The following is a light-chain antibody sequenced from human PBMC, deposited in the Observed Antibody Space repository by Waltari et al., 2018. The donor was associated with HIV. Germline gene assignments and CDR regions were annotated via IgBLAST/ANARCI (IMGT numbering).Light chain of an antibody. CDR2: STD. J-gene: IGLJ2*01. CDR3: ASWDDSLNGVI. CDR1: SSNIGSTT. V-gene: IGLV1-44*01. Sequence: QSVLTQPPSVSAAPGQGVVISCSGGSSNIGSTTPNWYHHLHGTATKLMLYSTDKRPAGCTDRLSGAKSGTSAYLARTGLRSEEEGVDYCASWDDSLNGVIFGGGTKVTV.